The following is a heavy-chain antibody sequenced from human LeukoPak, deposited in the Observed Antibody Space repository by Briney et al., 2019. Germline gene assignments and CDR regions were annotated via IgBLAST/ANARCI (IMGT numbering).Heavy chain of an antibody. J-gene: IGHJ4*02. Sequence: GGSLRLSCAASGFTFSSYAMHWVRQAPGKGLEWVAVISYDGSNKYYADSVKGRFTISRDNSKNTLYLQMNSLRAEDTAVYYCARGVTEAAGESGYFDYWGQGTLVTVSS. CDR3: ARGVTEAAGESGYFDY. CDR2: ISYDGSNK. D-gene: IGHD6-25*01. CDR1: GFTFSSYA. V-gene: IGHV3-30-3*01.